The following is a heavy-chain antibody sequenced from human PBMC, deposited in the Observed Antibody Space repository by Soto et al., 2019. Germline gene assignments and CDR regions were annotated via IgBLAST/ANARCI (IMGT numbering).Heavy chain of an antibody. J-gene: IGHJ3*02. CDR3: ARDEKNYYGSGSYDAFDI. Sequence: SETLSLTCTVSGGSISSGGYYWSWVRQHPGKGLEWIGYIYYSGSTYYNPSLKSQVTISVDKSKNQFSLKLNSVTAADTAVYYCARDEKNYYGSGSYDAFDIWGQGTMVTVSS. CDR2: IYYSGST. CDR1: GGSISSGGYY. V-gene: IGHV4-31*01. D-gene: IGHD3-10*01.